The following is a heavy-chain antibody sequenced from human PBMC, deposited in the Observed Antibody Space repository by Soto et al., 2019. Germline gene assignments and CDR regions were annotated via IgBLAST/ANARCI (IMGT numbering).Heavy chain of an antibody. Sequence: QVQLVQSGAEVKKPGSSVKVSCKASGGTFSSYTISWVRQAPGQGLEWMGRIIPILGIANYAQKFQGRATITADKSTSTAYMELSSLRSEDTAVYYCARGFAVAPDHFQHWGQGTLVTVSS. V-gene: IGHV1-69*02. D-gene: IGHD6-19*01. CDR1: GGTFSSYT. CDR3: ARGFAVAPDHFQH. CDR2: IIPILGIA. J-gene: IGHJ1*01.